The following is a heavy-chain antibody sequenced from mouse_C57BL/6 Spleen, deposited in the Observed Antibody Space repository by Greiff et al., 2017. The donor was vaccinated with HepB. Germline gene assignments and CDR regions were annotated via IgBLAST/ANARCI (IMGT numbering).Heavy chain of an antibody. D-gene: IGHD2-4*01. CDR1: GYTFTSYW. Sequence: QVQLQQPGAELVKPGASVKMSCKASGYTFTSYWITWVKQRPGQGLEWIGDIYPGSGSTNYNEKFKSKATLTVDTSSSTAYMQLSSLTSEDSAVYYCARVYYDYDGGYFDYWGQGTTLTVSS. V-gene: IGHV1-55*01. CDR2: IYPGSGST. CDR3: ARVYYDYDGGYFDY. J-gene: IGHJ2*01.